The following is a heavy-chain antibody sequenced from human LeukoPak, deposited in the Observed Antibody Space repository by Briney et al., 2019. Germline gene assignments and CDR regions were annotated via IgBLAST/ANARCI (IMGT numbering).Heavy chain of an antibody. V-gene: IGHV3-11*04. CDR2: ISSSGSTI. Sequence: GGSLRLSCAASGFTFSDYYMSWIRQAPGKGLEWVSYISSSGSTIYYADSVRGRSTISRDNAKNSLYLQMNSLRAEDTAVYYCARAPLSTMVTPYFDYWGQGTLVTVSS. CDR3: ARAPLSTMVTPYFDY. J-gene: IGHJ4*02. CDR1: GFTFSDYY. D-gene: IGHD4-23*01.